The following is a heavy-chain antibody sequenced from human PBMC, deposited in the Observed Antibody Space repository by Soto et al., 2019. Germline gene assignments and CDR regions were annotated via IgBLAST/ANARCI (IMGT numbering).Heavy chain of an antibody. D-gene: IGHD6-6*01. CDR3: AKDQVAARRYYYYGMDV. Sequence: EVQLLESGGGLGKPGGSLRLSCAASGFTFNNYAMSWVRQAPGKGLEWVSSISGSGGTIYYADSVKGRFTISRDNSKNTLYLHMNSLRAEDTAIYFCAKDQVAARRYYYYGMDVWGQGTTVTVSS. J-gene: IGHJ6*02. V-gene: IGHV3-23*01. CDR1: GFTFNNYA. CDR2: ISGSGGTI.